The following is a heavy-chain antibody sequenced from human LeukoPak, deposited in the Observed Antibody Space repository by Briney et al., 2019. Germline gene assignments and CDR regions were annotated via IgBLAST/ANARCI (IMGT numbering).Heavy chain of an antibody. V-gene: IGHV1-2*04. CDR1: GYTLTGYY. CDR3: ATGLRRDDAFDI. Sequence: ASVKVSCKASGYTLTGYYMHWVRQAPGQGLEWMGWINPNSGGTNYAQKFQGWVTMTRDTSISTAYMELSRLRSDDTAVYYCATGLRRDDAFDIWGQGTMVTVSS. CDR2: INPNSGGT. J-gene: IGHJ3*02.